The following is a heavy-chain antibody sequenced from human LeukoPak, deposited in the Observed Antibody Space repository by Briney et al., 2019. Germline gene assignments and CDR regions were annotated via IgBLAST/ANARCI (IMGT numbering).Heavy chain of an antibody. D-gene: IGHD3-16*01. J-gene: IGHJ6*03. V-gene: IGHV3-23*01. CDR1: GFTFSSYA. Sequence: HPGGSLRLSCAASGFTFSSYAMSWVRQAPGKGLEWVSAISGSGGSTYYADSVKGRFTISRDNSKNTLYLQMNGLRAEDTAVYYCAKALRPSHYYYMDVWGKGTTVTVSS. CDR3: AKALRPSHYYYMDV. CDR2: ISGSGGST.